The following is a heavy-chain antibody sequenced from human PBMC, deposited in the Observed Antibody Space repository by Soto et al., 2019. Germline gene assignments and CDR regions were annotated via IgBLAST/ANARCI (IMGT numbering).Heavy chain of an antibody. CDR2: ISYDGGNK. CDR1: GFTFSSYG. CDR3: AKDGDGYNPPTDY. D-gene: IGHD5-12*01. V-gene: IGHV3-30*18. J-gene: IGHJ4*02. Sequence: PRLSCAASGFTFSSYGMHWVRQAPGKGLEWVAVISYDGGNKYYADSVKGRFTISRDNSKNTLYLQMNSLRAEDTAVYYCAKDGDGYNPPTDYWGQGTLVTVSS.